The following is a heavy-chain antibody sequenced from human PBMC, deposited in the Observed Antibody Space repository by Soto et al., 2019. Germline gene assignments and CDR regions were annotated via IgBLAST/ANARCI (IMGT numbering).Heavy chain of an antibody. CDR2: IGTAGDT. CDR1: GFTFSSYD. D-gene: IGHD3-16*01. Sequence: GGSLRLSCAASGFTFSSYDMHWVRQATGKGLEWVSAIGTAGDTYYPGSVKGRFTISRENAKNSLYLQMNSLRAGDTAVYYCARDFYGGAFDYWGQGTLVTVSS. CDR3: ARDFYGGAFDY. V-gene: IGHV3-13*01. J-gene: IGHJ4*02.